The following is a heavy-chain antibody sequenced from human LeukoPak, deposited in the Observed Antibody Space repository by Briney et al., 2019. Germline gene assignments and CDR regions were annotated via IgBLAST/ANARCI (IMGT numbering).Heavy chain of an antibody. Sequence: GESLRLSCAASGFTFNNYGMHWVRQAPGKGLEWVAVISYDGRNKHYPDSVKGRFTISRDISTDTLWLQMDSLRGDDTAVYYCAKDVGKWESLHFFDYWGQGTLVTVSS. V-gene: IGHV3-30*18. CDR1: GFTFNNYG. D-gene: IGHD1-26*01. CDR3: AKDVGKWESLHFFDY. CDR2: ISYDGRNK. J-gene: IGHJ4*02.